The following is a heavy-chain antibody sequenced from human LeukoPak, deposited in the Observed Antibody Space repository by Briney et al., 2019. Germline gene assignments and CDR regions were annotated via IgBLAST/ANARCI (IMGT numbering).Heavy chain of an antibody. CDR3: AKDTDSSGYFPIDY. J-gene: IGHJ4*02. Sequence: GGSLRLFCAASGFTFDDYAMHWVRQAPGKGLEWVSGISWNSGSIGYADSVKGRFTISRDNAKNSLYLQMNSLRAEDTALYYCAKDTDSSGYFPIDYWGQGTLVTVSS. CDR2: ISWNSGSI. V-gene: IGHV3-9*01. D-gene: IGHD3-22*01. CDR1: GFTFDDYA.